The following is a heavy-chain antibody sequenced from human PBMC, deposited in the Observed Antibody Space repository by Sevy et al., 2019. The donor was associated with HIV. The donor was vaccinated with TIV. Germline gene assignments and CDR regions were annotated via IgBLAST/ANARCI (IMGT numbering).Heavy chain of an antibody. CDR1: GGSISNYY. Sequence: SETLSLTCTVSGGSISNYYWSWLRQPPGKGLEWIGYIYYSGGTNYNPSLKSRVTISVDTSKNQFSPKLSSVTAADTAVYYCARAVRGYSYGFDYWGQRTLVTVSS. V-gene: IGHV4-59*01. J-gene: IGHJ4*02. CDR3: ARAVRGYSYGFDY. CDR2: IYYSGGT. D-gene: IGHD5-18*01.